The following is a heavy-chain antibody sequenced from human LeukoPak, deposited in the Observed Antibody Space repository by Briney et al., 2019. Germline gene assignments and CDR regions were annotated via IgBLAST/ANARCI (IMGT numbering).Heavy chain of an antibody. D-gene: IGHD2-2*01. Sequence: GGSLRLSCAASGFTFSSYAMSWVRQAAGKGLEWVSAISGSGGSTYYADSVKGRFTISRDNSKNTLYLQMNSLRAEDTAVYYCAKDRSLVVPAAYDYWGQGTLVTVSS. V-gene: IGHV3-23*01. CDR3: AKDRSLVVPAAYDY. CDR2: ISGSGGST. J-gene: IGHJ4*02. CDR1: GFTFSSYA.